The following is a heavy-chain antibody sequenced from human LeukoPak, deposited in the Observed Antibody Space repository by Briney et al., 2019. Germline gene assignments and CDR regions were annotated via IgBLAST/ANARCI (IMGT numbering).Heavy chain of an antibody. CDR3: ARTTEAHSWRTRYYDYYMDV. V-gene: IGHV4-38-2*02. Sequence: SETLSLTCTVSAYSISSGYYWGWIRQPPGKGLECIGTIYHSGSTYYNPSLESRVTISVDTSKNQFSLKLSSVAAADTAVYYCARTTEAHSWRTRYYDYYMDVWGKGTTVTVSS. D-gene: IGHD6-13*01. CDR2: IYHSGST. J-gene: IGHJ6*03. CDR1: AYSISSGYY.